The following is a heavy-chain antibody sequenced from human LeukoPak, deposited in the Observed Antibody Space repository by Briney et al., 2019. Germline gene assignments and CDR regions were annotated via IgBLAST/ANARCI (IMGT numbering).Heavy chain of an antibody. CDR1: GFTFSSYA. V-gene: IGHV3-23*01. Sequence: PGGSLRLSCAASGFTFSSYAMSWVRQAPGKGLEWVSAISGSGGSTYYADSVKGRFTIPRDNSKNMLYLQMNSLRAEDTAVYYCAKVPINGIAVAPTDYWGQGTLVTVSS. D-gene: IGHD6-19*01. J-gene: IGHJ4*02. CDR2: ISGSGGST. CDR3: AKVPINGIAVAPTDY.